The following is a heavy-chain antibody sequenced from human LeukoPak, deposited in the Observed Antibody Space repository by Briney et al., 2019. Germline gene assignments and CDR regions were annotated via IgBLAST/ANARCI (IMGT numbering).Heavy chain of an antibody. CDR3: ARCDYYGSGTYYNVGHVYNMDV. Sequence: ASVKVSCKASGYTFGSCALYWVRQAPGQTLECMGWISPGNGNTEYSQKLQDRVTITRDTSANTAYMELSSLRSEDTAVYYCARCDYYGSGTYYNVGHVYNMDVWGKGTTVTVSS. D-gene: IGHD3-10*01. CDR2: ISPGNGNT. CDR1: GYTFGSCA. V-gene: IGHV1-3*01. J-gene: IGHJ6*04.